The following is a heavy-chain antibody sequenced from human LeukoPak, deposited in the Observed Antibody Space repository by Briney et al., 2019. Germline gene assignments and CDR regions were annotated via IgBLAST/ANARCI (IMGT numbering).Heavy chain of an antibody. Sequence: PGGSLRLSCAASGFTFDDYAMHWVRQAPGKGLEWVSGISWNSGSIGYADSVKGRFTISRDNAKNSLYLQMNSLRAEDTAVYFCARSRYDVVYFDYWGQGTLVTVSS. J-gene: IGHJ4*02. CDR1: GFTFDDYA. D-gene: IGHD3-3*01. CDR3: ARSRYDVVYFDY. CDR2: ISWNSGSI. V-gene: IGHV3-9*01.